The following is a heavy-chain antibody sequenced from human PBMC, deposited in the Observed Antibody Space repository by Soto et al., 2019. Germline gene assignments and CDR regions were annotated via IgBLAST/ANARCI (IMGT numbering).Heavy chain of an antibody. D-gene: IGHD3-3*01. Sequence: QVQLQESGPGLVKPSGTLSLTCAVSSGSISSRNWWSWVRQPPGEGLEWIGEIYQRGSTNYNPSPRRRATVAVDKSKNHFSLNLSSVTAADTAGYYCASRGFGVAAFDIWGQGTMVIVSS. CDR1: SGSISSRNW. CDR3: ASRGFGVAAFDI. CDR2: IYQRGST. J-gene: IGHJ3*02. V-gene: IGHV4-4*02.